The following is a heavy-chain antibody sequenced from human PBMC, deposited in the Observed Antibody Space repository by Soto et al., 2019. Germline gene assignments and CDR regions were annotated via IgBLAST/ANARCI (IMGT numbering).Heavy chain of an antibody. V-gene: IGHV1-3*01. CDR3: ARLLVAQDYYGMDV. CDR2: INAGNGNT. Sequence: GASVKVSCKASGYTFTSYAMHWVRQAPGQRLEWMGWINAGNGNTKYSQKFQGRVTITRDTSASTAYMEVSSLRSEDTAVYYCARLLVAQDYYGMDVWGQGTTVTVSS. D-gene: IGHD5-12*01. J-gene: IGHJ6*02. CDR1: GYTFTSYA.